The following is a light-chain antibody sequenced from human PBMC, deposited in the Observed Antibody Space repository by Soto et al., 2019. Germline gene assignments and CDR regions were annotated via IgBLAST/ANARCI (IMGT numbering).Light chain of an antibody. Sequence: DIQMTQSPSFVSASVGDRVTITCRASQAVSTWLAWYQQKPGDAPKLLIYAASTLQSGVPSRFSGSGSGTDFTLTIRSLQPEDFATYYCQQYISFPLSLGGGTKVEI. J-gene: IGKJ4*01. CDR3: QQYISFPLS. V-gene: IGKV1-12*01. CDR2: AAS. CDR1: QAVSTW.